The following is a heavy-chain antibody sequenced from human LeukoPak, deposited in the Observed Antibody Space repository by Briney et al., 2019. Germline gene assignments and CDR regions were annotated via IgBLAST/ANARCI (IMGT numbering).Heavy chain of an antibody. CDR3: ARDQSSSWTHYYYMDV. CDR1: GYTFTSYA. CDR2: INTNTGNP. V-gene: IGHV7-4-1*02. D-gene: IGHD6-13*01. Sequence: ASVRVSCKASGYTFTSYAMNWVRQAPGQGLEWMGWINTNTGNPKYAQGFTGRFVFSLDTSVSTAYLQISSLKAEDTAVYYCARDQSSSWTHYYYMDVWGKGTTVTVSS. J-gene: IGHJ6*03.